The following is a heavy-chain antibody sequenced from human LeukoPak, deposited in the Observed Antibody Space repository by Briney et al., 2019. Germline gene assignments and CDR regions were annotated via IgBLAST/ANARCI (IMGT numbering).Heavy chain of an antibody. V-gene: IGHV4-38-2*01. D-gene: IGHD5-24*01. J-gene: IGHJ5*02. CDR3: ARHGYNSHSPNWFDP. CDR2: IYYTGRT. Sequence: PSETLSLTCAVAGYSISSGYYWGGIRQPPGEGVEGIGSIYYTGRTYYNPSLKSRVPISVDTSKNHFSLKLSSVTAADTAVYYCARHGYNSHSPNWFDPWGQGTLVTVSS. CDR1: GYSISSGYY.